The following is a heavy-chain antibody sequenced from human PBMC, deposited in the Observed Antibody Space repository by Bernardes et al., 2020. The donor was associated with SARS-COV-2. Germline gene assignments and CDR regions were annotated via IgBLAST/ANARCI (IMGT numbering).Heavy chain of an antibody. D-gene: IGHD7-27*01. J-gene: IGHJ4*02. CDR1: GLNFTSFG. CDR2: IAYDEGHK. Sequence: AGSLRLARGASGLNFTSFGVHWVRRAPGKGLEWVAFIAYDEGHKYYEDSVKGRFTISRDNSKNTLYLQMNSLRAEDTALYYCATLNLGNFDYWGQGTLVTVSS. CDR3: ATLNLGNFDY. V-gene: IGHV3-30*02.